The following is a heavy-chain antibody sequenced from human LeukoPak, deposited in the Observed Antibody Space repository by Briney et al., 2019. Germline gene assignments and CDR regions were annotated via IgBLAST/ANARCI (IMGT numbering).Heavy chain of an antibody. D-gene: IGHD6-19*01. CDR1: GFTFSSYG. CDR3: AKDRLPIAVAAEYYFDY. Sequence: GGSLRLSCAASGFTFSSYGMHWVRQAPGKGLEWVSLISWDGGSTYYADSVKGRFTISRDNSKNSLYLQMNSLRAEDTALYYCAKDRLPIAVAAEYYFDYWGQGTLVTVSS. V-gene: IGHV3-43D*03. J-gene: IGHJ4*02. CDR2: ISWDGGST.